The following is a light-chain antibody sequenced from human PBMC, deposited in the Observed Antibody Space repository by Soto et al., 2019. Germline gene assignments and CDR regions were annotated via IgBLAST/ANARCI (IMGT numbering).Light chain of an antibody. CDR2: GAS. Sequence: EIVLTQSPGTLSLSPGERATLPCRASQSISSSYLAWYQQKPDQAPRLLIYGASTRAPGIPGRFSGSGSGTDFTLTISRLEPEDFAVYYCQQYGSSPGLFTFGPGTKVDIK. J-gene: IGKJ3*01. CDR1: QSISSSY. V-gene: IGKV3-20*01. CDR3: QQYGSSPGLFT.